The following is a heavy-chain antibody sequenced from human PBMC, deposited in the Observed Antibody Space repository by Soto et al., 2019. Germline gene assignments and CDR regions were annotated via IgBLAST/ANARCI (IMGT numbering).Heavy chain of an antibody. D-gene: IGHD5-12*01. CDR2: IIPIFGTA. J-gene: IGHJ6*04. CDR1: GGTFSSYA. V-gene: IGHV1-69*12. CDR3: ASPPRVATIVNYYYGMDV. Sequence: QVQLVQSGAEVKKPGSSVKVSCKASGGTFSSYAISWVRQAPGQGLEWMGGIIPIFGTANYAQKFQGRVTSTADESTSTAYMELSSLRSEDTAVYYCASPPRVATIVNYYYGMDVWGKGTTVTVSS.